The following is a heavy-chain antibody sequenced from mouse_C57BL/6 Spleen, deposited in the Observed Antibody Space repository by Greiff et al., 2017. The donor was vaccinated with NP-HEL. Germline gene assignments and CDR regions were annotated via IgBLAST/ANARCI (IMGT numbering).Heavy chain of an antibody. CDR3: AKEEVFITTVRCDY. J-gene: IGHJ2*01. V-gene: IGHV1-22*01. D-gene: IGHD1-1*01. CDR2: INPNNGGT. Sequence: VQMQQSGPELVKPGASVKMSCKASGYTFTDYNMHWVKQSHGKSLEWIGYINPNNGGTSYNQKFKGKATLTVNRSSSTAYMELRSLTSEDSAVYYCAKEEVFITTVRCDYWGQGTTLTVSS. CDR1: GYTFTDYN.